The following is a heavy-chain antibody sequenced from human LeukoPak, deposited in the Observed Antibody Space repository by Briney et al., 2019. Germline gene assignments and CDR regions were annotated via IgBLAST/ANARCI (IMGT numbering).Heavy chain of an antibody. V-gene: IGHV4-30-4*08. CDR3: AREEYYYDSSGYSS. Sequence: SETLSVTRTVCGDSISIGKYYCSWIRQPPGNGLEWIGYIYYRGSTYYKPSLKSRVTISVDTSKNQFSLKLSSVTAADTAVYYCAREEYYYDSSGYSSWGQGTLVTVSS. J-gene: IGHJ5*02. CDR1: GDSISIGKYY. CDR2: IYYRGST. D-gene: IGHD3-22*01.